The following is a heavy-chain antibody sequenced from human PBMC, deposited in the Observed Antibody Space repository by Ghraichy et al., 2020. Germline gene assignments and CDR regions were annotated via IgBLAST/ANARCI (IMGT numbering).Heavy chain of an antibody. Sequence: SETLSLTCAVYGGSFSGYYWSWIRQPPGKGLEWIGEINHSGSTNYNPSLKSRVTISVDTSKNQFSLKLSSVTAADTAVYYCARGLIEGVGAYNFSDYWGQGTLVTVSS. CDR2: INHSGST. CDR3: ARGLIEGVGAYNFSDY. CDR1: GGSFSGYY. V-gene: IGHV4-34*01. J-gene: IGHJ4*02. D-gene: IGHD1-26*01.